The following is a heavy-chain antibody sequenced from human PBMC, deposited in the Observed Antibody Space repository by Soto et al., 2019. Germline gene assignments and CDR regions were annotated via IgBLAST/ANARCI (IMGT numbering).Heavy chain of an antibody. CDR2: IYYSGST. J-gene: IGHJ4*02. D-gene: IGHD7-27*01. Sequence: SETLSLTCTVSGGSISSGGYYWSWIRQHPGKGLEWIGYIYYSGSTNYNPSLKSRVTISVDTSKNQFSLKLSSVTAADTAVYYCARRWGTYFDYWGQGTLVTVSS. CDR3: ARRWGTYFDY. V-gene: IGHV4-61*08. CDR1: GGSISSGGYY.